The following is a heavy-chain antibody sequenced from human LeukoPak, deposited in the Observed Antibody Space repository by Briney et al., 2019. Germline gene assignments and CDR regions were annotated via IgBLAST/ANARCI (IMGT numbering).Heavy chain of an antibody. J-gene: IGHJ2*01. CDR1: GGSFSVYY. CDR3: ARGVSRRVRYFDL. Sequence: SETLPLTCAVYGGSFSVYYWSWIRQPPGKGPEWIGEVDSSGSTNYNSSLKSRVTISGDTSKNQFSLRLTSVTAADAAVYYCARGVSRRVRYFDLWGRGTLVAVSS. V-gene: IGHV4-34*01. CDR2: VDSSGST.